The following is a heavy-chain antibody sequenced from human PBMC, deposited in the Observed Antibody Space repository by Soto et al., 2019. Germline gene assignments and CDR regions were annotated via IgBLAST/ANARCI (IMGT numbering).Heavy chain of an antibody. V-gene: IGHV3-21*01. J-gene: IGHJ4*02. D-gene: IGHD3-3*01. Sequence: EVQLVESGGGLVKPGGSLRLSCAASGFTFSSYSMNWVRQAPGNGLEWVSSISSSSSYIYYADSVKGRFTISRDNAKNSLYLQMNSLRAEDTAVYYCARDRYYDFWSGYYPFDYWGQGTLVTVSS. CDR2: ISSSSSYI. CDR3: ARDRYYDFWSGYYPFDY. CDR1: GFTFSSYS.